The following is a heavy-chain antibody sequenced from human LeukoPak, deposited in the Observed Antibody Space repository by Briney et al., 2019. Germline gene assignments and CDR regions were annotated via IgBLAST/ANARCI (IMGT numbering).Heavy chain of an antibody. CDR2: IKQDGSEK. CDR3: ARDYNGRIVVVPAAIDGRGDAFDI. Sequence: GGSLRLSCAASGFTFSSYWMSWVRQAPGKGLEWVANIKQDGSEKYYVDSVKGRFTISRDNAKNSLYLQMNSLRAEDTAVYYCARDYNGRIVVVPAAIDGRGDAFDIWGQGTMVTVSS. CDR1: GFTFSSYW. D-gene: IGHD2-2*01. J-gene: IGHJ3*02. V-gene: IGHV3-7*01.